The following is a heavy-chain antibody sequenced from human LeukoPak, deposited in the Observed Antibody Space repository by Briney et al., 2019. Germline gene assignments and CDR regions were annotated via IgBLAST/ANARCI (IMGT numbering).Heavy chain of an antibody. CDR1: GFTFSSYW. CDR3: ASEFFPATTVPRDY. V-gene: IGHV3-74*01. D-gene: IGHD4-11*01. CDR2: IATDGGT. J-gene: IGHJ4*02. Sequence: PGGSLRLSCAVSGFTFSSYWMHWVRQAPGKGLEWVSHIATDGGTGYADSVKGRFTISRDNAKSTLYLQMNSLRDEDTAVYYCASEFFPATTVPRDYWGQGTLVVIVSS.